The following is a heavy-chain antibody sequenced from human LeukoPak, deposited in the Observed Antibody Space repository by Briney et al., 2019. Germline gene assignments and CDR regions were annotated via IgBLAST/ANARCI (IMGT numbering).Heavy chain of an antibody. V-gene: IGHV4-31*03. CDR1: GGSISSGGYY. CDR2: IYYSGST. J-gene: IGHJ4*02. CDR3: ARDQHDYVWGSYPGDY. Sequence: PSETLSLTCTVSGGSISSGGYYWSWIRQHPGKGLEWIGYIYYSGSTHYNPSLKSRVTISVDTSKNQFSLKLSSVTAADTAVYYCARDQHDYVWGSYPGDYWGQGTLVTVSS. D-gene: IGHD3-16*01.